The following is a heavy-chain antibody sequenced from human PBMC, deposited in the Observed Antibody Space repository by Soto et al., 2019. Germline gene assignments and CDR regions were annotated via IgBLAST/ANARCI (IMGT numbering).Heavy chain of an antibody. Sequence: PGGSLRLSCAASGFTFSSYSMNWVRQAPGKGLEWVSSISSSSSYIYYADSVKGRFTISRDNAKNSLYLQMNSLRAEDTAVYYCARKVGLLPHDAFDIWGHGTMVTVSS. V-gene: IGHV3-21*01. CDR2: ISSSSSYI. D-gene: IGHD3-22*01. CDR3: ARKVGLLPHDAFDI. J-gene: IGHJ3*02. CDR1: GFTFSSYS.